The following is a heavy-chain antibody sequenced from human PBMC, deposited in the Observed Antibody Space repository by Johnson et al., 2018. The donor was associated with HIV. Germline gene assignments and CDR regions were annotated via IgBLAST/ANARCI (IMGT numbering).Heavy chain of an antibody. Sequence: QVQLVESGGGVVQPGRSLRLSCAASVFTFSSYAMHWVRQAPGKGLEWVAVISYDGSEKYYVDSVKGLFTISRDNAKNSLYLQMNSLRAEDTAVYYCARDEPELGDAFDIWGQGTMVTVSS. V-gene: IGHV3-33*05. CDR1: VFTFSSYA. D-gene: IGHD1-26*01. J-gene: IGHJ3*02. CDR2: ISYDGSEK. CDR3: ARDEPELGDAFDI.